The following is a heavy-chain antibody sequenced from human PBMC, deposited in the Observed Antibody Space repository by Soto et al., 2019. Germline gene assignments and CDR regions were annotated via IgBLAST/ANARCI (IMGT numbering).Heavy chain of an antibody. Sequence: QVQLVQSGAEVKKPGSSVKVSCKASGGTFSSYIISWVRQAPGQGLEWMGRIIPIVGIANYAQRFQGRVTITADKSTSTAYMEMSSLSSEDTAVYYCARGGVAGFAPWGQGTLVTVSS. CDR3: ARGGVAGFAP. CDR1: GGTFSSYI. V-gene: IGHV1-69*02. J-gene: IGHJ5*02. CDR2: IIPIVGIA. D-gene: IGHD6-19*01.